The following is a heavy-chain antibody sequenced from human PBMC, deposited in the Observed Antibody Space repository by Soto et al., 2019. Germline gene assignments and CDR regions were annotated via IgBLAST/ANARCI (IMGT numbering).Heavy chain of an antibody. CDR1: GGSFSGYY. D-gene: IGHD3-9*01. Sequence: SETLSLTCAVYGGSFSGYYWSWIRQPPGKGLEWIGEINHSGSTNYNPSLKSRVTISVDTSKNQFSLKLSSVTAADTAVYYCARGISRYYDILTGYPNLDYWGQGTLVTVSS. CDR2: INHSGST. CDR3: ARGISRYYDILTGYPNLDY. V-gene: IGHV4-34*01. J-gene: IGHJ4*02.